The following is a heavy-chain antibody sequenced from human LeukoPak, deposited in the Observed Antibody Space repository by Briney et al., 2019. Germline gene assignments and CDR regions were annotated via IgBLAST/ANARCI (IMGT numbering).Heavy chain of an antibody. CDR3: ARLRNYGSGSYDNYYYYGMDV. CDR2: INHSGST. J-gene: IGHJ6*02. CDR1: GGSFSGYY. Sequence: SETLSLTCAVCGGSFSGYYWSWIRQPPGKGLEWIGEINHSGSTNYNPSLKSRVTISVDTSKYQFSLKLSSVTAADTAVYYCARLRNYGSGSYDNYYYYGMDVWGQGTTVTASS. V-gene: IGHV4-34*01. D-gene: IGHD3-10*01.